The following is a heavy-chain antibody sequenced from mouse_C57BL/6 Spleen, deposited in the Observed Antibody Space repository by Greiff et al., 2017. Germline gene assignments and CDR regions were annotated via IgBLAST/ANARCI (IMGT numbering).Heavy chain of an antibody. CDR3: ARALDGYFAY. V-gene: IGHV1-69*01. CDR2: IDPSDSYT. J-gene: IGHJ3*01. CDR1: GYTFTSYW. Sequence: QVQLQQPGAELVMPGASVKLSCKASGYTFTSYWMHWVKQRPGQGLEWIGEIDPSDSYTNYNQKFKGKSTLTVDKSSSTAYMQLSSLTSEDSAVYDCARALDGYFAYWGQGTLVTVSA. D-gene: IGHD2-3*01.